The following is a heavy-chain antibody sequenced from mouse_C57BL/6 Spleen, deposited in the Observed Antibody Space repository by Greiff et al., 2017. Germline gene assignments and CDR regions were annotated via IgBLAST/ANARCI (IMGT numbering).Heavy chain of an antibody. Sequence: EVHLVESGGGLVKPGGSLKLSCAASGSTFSDYGMHWVRQAPEKGLEWVAYISSGSSTIYYADTVKGRFTISRDNAKNTLFLQMTSLRSEDTAMYYCARSGSSYPDYWGQGTTLTVSS. CDR3: ARSGSSYPDY. D-gene: IGHD1-1*01. V-gene: IGHV5-17*01. J-gene: IGHJ2*01. CDR2: ISSGSSTI. CDR1: GSTFSDYG.